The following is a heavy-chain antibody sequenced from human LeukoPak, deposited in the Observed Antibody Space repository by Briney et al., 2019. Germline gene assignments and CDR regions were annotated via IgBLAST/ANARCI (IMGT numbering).Heavy chain of an antibody. CDR3: ARYQNSFDY. V-gene: IGHV4-59*01. CDR2: IYYSGST. CDR1: GGSISSYY. Sequence: PSETLSLTCTVSGGSISSYYWSWMRQPPGKGLEWIGYIYYSGSTNYNPSLKSRVTISVDTSKNQFSLKLSSVTAADTAVYYCARYQNSFDYWGQGTLVTVPS. J-gene: IGHJ4*02.